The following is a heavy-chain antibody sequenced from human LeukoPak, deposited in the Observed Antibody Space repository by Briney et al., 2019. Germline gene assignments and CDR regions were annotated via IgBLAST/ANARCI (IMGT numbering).Heavy chain of an antibody. J-gene: IGHJ4*02. V-gene: IGHV1-2*02. CDR1: GYTFTSYG. D-gene: IGHD6-19*01. CDR3: ARARSVGQWLVLLY. Sequence: GASVKVSCKASGYTFTSYGISWVRQAPGQGLEWMGWINPNSGGTNYAQKFQGRVTMTRDTSISTAYMELGRLRSDDTAVYYCARARSVGQWLVLLYWGQGTLVTVSS. CDR2: INPNSGGT.